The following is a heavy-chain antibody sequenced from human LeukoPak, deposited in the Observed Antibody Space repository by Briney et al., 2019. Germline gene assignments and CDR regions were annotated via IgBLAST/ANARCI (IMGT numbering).Heavy chain of an antibody. V-gene: IGHV1-2*02. CDR2: VNPNSGGT. CDR1: GYTFTGYY. Sequence: ASVKVSCKASGYTFTGYYMHWVRQAPGQGLEWMGWVNPNSGGTNYAQKFQGRVTMTRDTSISTAYMELSRLRSDDTAVYYCARDKGGPYCSGGSCYYFDYWGQGTLVTVSS. J-gene: IGHJ4*02. CDR3: ARDKGGPYCSGGSCYYFDY. D-gene: IGHD2-15*01.